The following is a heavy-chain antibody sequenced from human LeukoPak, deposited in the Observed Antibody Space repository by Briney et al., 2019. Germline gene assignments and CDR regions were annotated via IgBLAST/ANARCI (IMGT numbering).Heavy chain of an antibody. V-gene: IGHV4-59*01. D-gene: IGHD3-22*01. Sequence: KPSETLSLTCTVSGGSISSYYWSWIQQPPGKGLEWIGYIYYSGSTNYNPSLKSRVTISVDTSKNQFSLKLSSVTAADTAVYYCARDRGDSSGSFDYWGQGTLVTVSS. CDR1: GGSISSYY. J-gene: IGHJ4*02. CDR2: IYYSGST. CDR3: ARDRGDSSGSFDY.